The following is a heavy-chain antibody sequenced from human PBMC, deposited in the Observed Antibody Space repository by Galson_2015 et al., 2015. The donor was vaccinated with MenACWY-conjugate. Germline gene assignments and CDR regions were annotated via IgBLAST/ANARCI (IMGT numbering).Heavy chain of an antibody. CDR2: INADNGKI. CDR3: ARESGGTSSTSCHTLGSCYYNFYYMDV. V-gene: IGHV1-3*01. Sequence: SVKVSCKASAYIFTRYSIHWVRQAPGQRLEWMGWINADNGKIKYSEKFQGRVTISRDTAASTVDMELSSLRSEDTAVYYCARESGGTSSTSCHTLGSCYYNFYYMDVWGKGTTVTVSS. CDR1: AYIFTRYS. D-gene: IGHD2-2*02. J-gene: IGHJ6*03.